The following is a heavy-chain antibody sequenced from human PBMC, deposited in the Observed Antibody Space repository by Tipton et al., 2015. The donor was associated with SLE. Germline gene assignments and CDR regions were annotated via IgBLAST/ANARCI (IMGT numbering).Heavy chain of an antibody. CDR3: ARSRGQQLVRGYFDY. V-gene: IGHV4-59*08. CDR1: GGSISSHY. Sequence: TLSLTCTVSGGSISSHYWSWIRQPPGKGLEWIGYIYYSGSTNYNPSLKSRVTISVDTSKNQFSLKLSSVTAADTAVYYCARSRGQQLVRGYFDYWGQGTLVTVSS. J-gene: IGHJ4*02. CDR2: IYYSGST. D-gene: IGHD6-13*01.